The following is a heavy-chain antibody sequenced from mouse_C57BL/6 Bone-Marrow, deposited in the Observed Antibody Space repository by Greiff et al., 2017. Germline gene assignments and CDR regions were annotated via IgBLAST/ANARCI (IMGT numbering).Heavy chain of an antibody. V-gene: IGHV5-4*03. CDR3: ARGGLPYGHCDV. CDR1: GFTFSSYA. J-gene: IGHJ1*03. CDR2: ISDGGSYT. Sequence: EVKVVESGGGLVKPGGSLKLSCAASGFTFSSYAMSWVRQTPEKRLEWVATISDGGSYTYYPDNVKGRFTISRDNAKNNLYLQMSHLKSEDTAMYYCARGGLPYGHCDVWGTGTTVTVSS. D-gene: IGHD2-2*01.